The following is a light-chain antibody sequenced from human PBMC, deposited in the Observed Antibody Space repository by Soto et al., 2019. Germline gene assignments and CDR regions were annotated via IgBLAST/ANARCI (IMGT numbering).Light chain of an antibody. Sequence: QSALTQPASVSGSPGQSITISCTGTSSDVGGYKYVSWYQQHPDKAPKLIIFEVSNRPSGISSRFSGSKSGNTASLTISGLQAEDEADYYCQSYDSSLSGVLFGGGTKVTVL. CDR2: EVS. CDR1: SSDVGGYKY. CDR3: QSYDSSLSGVL. V-gene: IGLV2-14*01. J-gene: IGLJ2*01.